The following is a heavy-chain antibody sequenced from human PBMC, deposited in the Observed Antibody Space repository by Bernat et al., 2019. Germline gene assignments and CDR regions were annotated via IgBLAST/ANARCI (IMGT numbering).Heavy chain of an antibody. D-gene: IGHD2-15*01. V-gene: IGHV3-21*01. Sequence: EVQLVESGGGLVKPGGSLRLSCAASGFTSSSYSMNWVRQAPGKGLEWVSSISSSSSYIYYADSVKGRFTITRDNAKNSLYLQMNSLRAEDTAVYYCARDEVVLFDYWGQGTLVTVSS. CDR3: ARDEVVLFDY. J-gene: IGHJ4*02. CDR1: GFTSSSYS. CDR2: ISSSSSYI.